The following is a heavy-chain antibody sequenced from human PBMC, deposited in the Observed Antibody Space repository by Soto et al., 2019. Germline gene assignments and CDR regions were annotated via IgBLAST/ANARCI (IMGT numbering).Heavy chain of an antibody. CDR3: ARGGETYYDFRSGLSPIDY. CDR2: IYYTGST. V-gene: IGHV4-59*01. Sequence: SETLSLTCTVSGGSISSYYWSWIRQPPGKGLEWIGYIYYTGSTDYNPSLKSRVTMSVDTSKNQFSLKLGSVTAADTAVYFCARGGETYYDFRSGLSPIDYWGQGALVTVS. D-gene: IGHD3-3*01. J-gene: IGHJ4*02. CDR1: GGSISSYY.